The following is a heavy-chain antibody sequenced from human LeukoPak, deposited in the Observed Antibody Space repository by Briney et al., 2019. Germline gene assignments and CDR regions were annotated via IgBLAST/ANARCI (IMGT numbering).Heavy chain of an antibody. J-gene: IGHJ4*02. CDR3: ARGYGSGSYYNPHFDY. CDR2: IYTNGST. Sequence: SETLSLTCTVSGGSISSYYWSWIRQPAGKGLEWIGRIYTNGSTNYNPSLKSRVTMSVDTSKNQFSLKLSSVTAADTAVYYCARGYGSGSYYNPHFDYWGQGTLVTVSS. CDR1: GGSISSYY. V-gene: IGHV4-4*07. D-gene: IGHD3-10*01.